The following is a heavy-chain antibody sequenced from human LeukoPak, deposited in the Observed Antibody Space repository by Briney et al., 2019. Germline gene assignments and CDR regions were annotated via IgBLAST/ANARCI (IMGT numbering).Heavy chain of an antibody. Sequence: GASVKVSCKASGYTFTDYYLHWVRQAPGQGLEWMGWINPNSGGINYAQNFPGRVTMTRDTSLSTVYMELSRLGSDDTAVYYCARDFFYGSGTYHQGGAFDIWGQGTMVTVSS. J-gene: IGHJ3*02. V-gene: IGHV1-2*02. CDR2: INPNSGGI. CDR1: GYTFTDYY. CDR3: ARDFFYGSGTYHQGGAFDI. D-gene: IGHD3-10*01.